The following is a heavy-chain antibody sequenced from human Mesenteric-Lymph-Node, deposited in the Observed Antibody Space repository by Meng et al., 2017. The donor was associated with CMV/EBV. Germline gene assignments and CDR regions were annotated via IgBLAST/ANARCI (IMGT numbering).Heavy chain of an antibody. J-gene: IGHJ6*02. Sequence: GESLKISCAASGFIFSTYAMSWVRQAPGKGLEWVSVIYGGGATYYADSVKGRFTISRDTAKNSLYLQINSLRVGDTAVYYCARERITTFGENYGMDVWGQGTTVTVSS. V-gene: IGHV3-23*03. CDR3: ARERITTFGENYGMDV. CDR1: GFIFSTYA. D-gene: IGHD3-3*01. CDR2: IYGGGAT.